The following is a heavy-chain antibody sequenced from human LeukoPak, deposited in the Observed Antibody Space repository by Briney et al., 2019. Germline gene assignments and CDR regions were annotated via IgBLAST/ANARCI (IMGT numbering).Heavy chain of an antibody. CDR3: AGGHYDILTGYFPMETT. Sequence: SETLSLTCTVSGGSTSSYYWSWIRQPPGKGLEWIGYIYYSGSTNYNPSLKSRVTISVDTSKNQFSLKLSSVTAADTAVYYCAGGHYDILTGYFPMETTWGQGTLVTVSS. CDR1: GGSTSSYY. D-gene: IGHD3-9*01. V-gene: IGHV4-59*01. CDR2: IYYSGST. J-gene: IGHJ5*02.